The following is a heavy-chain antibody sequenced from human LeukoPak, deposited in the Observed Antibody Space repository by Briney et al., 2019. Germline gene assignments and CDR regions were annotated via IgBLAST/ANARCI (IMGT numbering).Heavy chain of an antibody. J-gene: IGHJ4*02. CDR3: AKGRGYCTGGSCYSDY. V-gene: IGHV3-23*01. CDR1: GFTFSRYA. CDR2: MSDSGGIT. D-gene: IGHD2-15*01. Sequence: GGSLRLSCAASGFTFSRYAMSWVRQAPGKGLEWVSVMSDSGGITYYADSVKGRFTTSRDNSKNTLYLQMSSLRVEDTAIYYCAKGRGYCTGGSCYSDYWGQGTLVTVSS.